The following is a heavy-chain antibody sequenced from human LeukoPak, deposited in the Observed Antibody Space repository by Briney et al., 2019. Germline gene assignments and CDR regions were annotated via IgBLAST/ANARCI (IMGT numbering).Heavy chain of an antibody. CDR1: GYTFTSYY. Sequence: GASVKVSCKASGYTFTSYYMHWVRQAPGQGLEWMGIINPSGGSTSYAQKFQGRVTMTRNTSISTAYMELSSLRSDDTAVYYCARDRKLAYSSSWYYFDYWGQGTLVTVSS. V-gene: IGHV1-46*01. CDR2: INPSGGST. CDR3: ARDRKLAYSSSWYYFDY. D-gene: IGHD6-13*01. J-gene: IGHJ4*02.